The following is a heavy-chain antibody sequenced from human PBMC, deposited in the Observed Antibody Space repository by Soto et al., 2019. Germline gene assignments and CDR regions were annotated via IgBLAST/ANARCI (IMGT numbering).Heavy chain of an antibody. V-gene: IGHV3-30*18. D-gene: IGHD6-19*01. J-gene: IGHJ4*02. CDR3: AKEAPGGWHFFDT. Sequence: QVQLVESGGGVVQPGRSLRLSCAASGFTCRTYGMHWVRQAPGEGLEWVADISSDATKKHYADSVKGRFTISRDNSKNTLYLQMISLRTEDTAVYYCAKEAPGGWHFFDTWGQGTLVTVSS. CDR2: ISSDATKK. CDR1: GFTCRTYG.